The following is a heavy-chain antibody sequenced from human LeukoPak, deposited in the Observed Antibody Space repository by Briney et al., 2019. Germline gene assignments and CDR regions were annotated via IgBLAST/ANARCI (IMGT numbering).Heavy chain of an antibody. Sequence: PGKLSCKASGAPFTSYAISWVRQAPGHGLEWMGGIIPIFGTANYAQKFQGRVTITADESTSTAYMELSSLRSEDTAVYYCSRDGDGGTTDAFDIWGQGTMVTVSS. V-gene: IGHV1-69*13. CDR2: IIPIFGTA. J-gene: IGHJ3*02. D-gene: IGHD4-23*01. CDR1: GAPFTSYA. CDR3: SRDGDGGTTDAFDI.